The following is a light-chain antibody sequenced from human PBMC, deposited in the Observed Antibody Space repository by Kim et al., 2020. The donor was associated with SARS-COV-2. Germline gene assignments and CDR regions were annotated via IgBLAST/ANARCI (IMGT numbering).Light chain of an antibody. V-gene: IGLV2-11*01. CDR2: DVS. CDR3: CSYAGSYTCV. Sequence: QSALTQPRSVSGSPGQSVTISCTGTSSDVGGYNYVSWYQQHPGKAPKLMIYDVSKRPSGVPDRFSGSKSGNTASLTISGLQAEDEADYYCCSYAGSYTCVLGGGTRLTVL. CDR1: SSDVGGYNY. J-gene: IGLJ3*02.